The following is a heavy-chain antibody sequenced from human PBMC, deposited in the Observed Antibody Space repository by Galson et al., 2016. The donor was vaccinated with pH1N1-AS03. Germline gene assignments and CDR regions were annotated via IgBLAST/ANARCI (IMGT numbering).Heavy chain of an antibody. D-gene: IGHD3-10*01. CDR1: GYTFSRYY. CDR2: IDPSIGST. V-gene: IGHV1-46*01. J-gene: IGHJ4*02. Sequence: SVKVSCKASGYTFSRYYMHWMRQAPGQGPEWMGVIDPSIGSTTYAQKFQGRVNMTRDTATTTAYMELRSLRSDDTAVYYCATYGSGSRGVSDYWGQGALITVSS. CDR3: ATYGSGSRGVSDY.